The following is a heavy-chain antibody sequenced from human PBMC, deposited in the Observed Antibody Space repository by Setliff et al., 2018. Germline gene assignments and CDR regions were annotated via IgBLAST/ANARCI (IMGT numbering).Heavy chain of an antibody. CDR1: GGSISSGDYY. J-gene: IGHJ6*02. V-gene: IGHV4-30-4*02. D-gene: IGHD3-9*01. CDR3: ARGGEGALVIPYYGMDV. Sequence: PSETLSLTCTVSGGSISSGDYYWSWIRQPPGKGLEWIGYIYYSGSTYYNPSLKSRVTTSVDTSKNQFSLKLSSVTAADTAVYYCARGGEGALVIPYYGMDVWGQGTTVTVSS. CDR2: IYYSGST.